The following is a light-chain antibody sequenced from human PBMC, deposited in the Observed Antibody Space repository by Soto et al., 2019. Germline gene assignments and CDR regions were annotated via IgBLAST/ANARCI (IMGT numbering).Light chain of an antibody. CDR3: QQYDAVPRT. J-gene: IGKJ1*01. CDR1: QTINNNF. V-gene: IGKV3-20*01. CDR2: GVA. Sequence: EIVLTQSPDTLSLSPGERATLSCRASQTINNNFLAWYQQKRGQSPTLLIYGVARRATGVPDRFRGSGSGTEFTLTIDRLEPEDFAVYHCQQYDAVPRTFGQGTKVEIK.